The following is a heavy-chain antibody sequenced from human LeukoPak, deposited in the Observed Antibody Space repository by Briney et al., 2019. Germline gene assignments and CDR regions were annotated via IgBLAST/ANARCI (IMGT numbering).Heavy chain of an antibody. CDR2: INHSGST. CDR3: APRLSITGTTP. V-gene: IGHV4-34*01. D-gene: IGHD1-7*01. J-gene: IGHJ5*02. CDR1: GGSFSGYY. Sequence: SETLSLTCAVYGGSFSGYYWSWIRQPPGKGLEWIGEINHSGSTNYNPSLKSRVTISVDTSKNQFSLKLSSVTAADTAVYYCAPRLSITGTTPRGQGTLVTVSS.